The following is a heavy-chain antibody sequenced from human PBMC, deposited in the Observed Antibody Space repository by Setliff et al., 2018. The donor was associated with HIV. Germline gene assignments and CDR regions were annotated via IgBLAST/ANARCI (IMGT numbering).Heavy chain of an antibody. V-gene: IGHV4-34*01. J-gene: IGHJ4*02. D-gene: IGHD3-16*01. CDR1: GGSFSGYY. CDR3: AREIKNPRYFDS. Sequence: SETLSLTCAVYGGSFSGYYWSWIRQPPGKGLEWIGEINHSGSTNYNPSLKSRVTISVDTPKNQFSLRLTSVTAADTAVYYCAREIKNPRYFDSWGQGTLVTVSS. CDR2: INHSGST.